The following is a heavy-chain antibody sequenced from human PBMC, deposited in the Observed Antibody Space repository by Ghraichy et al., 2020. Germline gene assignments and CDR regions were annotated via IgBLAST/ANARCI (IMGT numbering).Heavy chain of an antibody. CDR3: ARVLSGYEAY. J-gene: IGHJ4*02. D-gene: IGHD5-12*01. V-gene: IGHV3-21*01. CDR2: ISSSSSYI. Sequence: GESLNISCAASGFTFSSYSMNWVRQAPGKGLEWVSSISSSSSYIYYADSVKGRFTISRDNAKNSLYLQMNSLRAEDTAVYYCARVLSGYEAYWGQGTLVTVSS. CDR1: GFTFSSYS.